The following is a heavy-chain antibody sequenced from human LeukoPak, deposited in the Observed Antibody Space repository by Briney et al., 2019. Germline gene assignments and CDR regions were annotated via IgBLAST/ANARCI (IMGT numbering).Heavy chain of an antibody. CDR3: ARAHLTYYDILTGYTPYGMDV. CDR2: IYYSGST. CDR1: GGSFSGYY. Sequence: PSEILSLTCAVYGGSFSGYYWSWIRQPPGKGLEWIGYIYYSGSTNYNPSLKSRVTISVDTSKNQFSLKLSSVTAADTAVYYCARAHLTYYDILTGYTPYGMDVWGQGTTVTVSS. V-gene: IGHV4-59*01. J-gene: IGHJ6*02. D-gene: IGHD3-9*01.